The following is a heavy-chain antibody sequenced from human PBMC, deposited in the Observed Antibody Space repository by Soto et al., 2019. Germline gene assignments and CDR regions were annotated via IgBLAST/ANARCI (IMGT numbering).Heavy chain of an antibody. CDR1: GFTFSSYA. J-gene: IGHJ4*02. D-gene: IGHD2-15*01. V-gene: IGHV3-30*04. CDR2: ISYDGRNK. Sequence: QVQLVESGGGVVQPGRSLRLSCAASGFTFSSYAMHWVRQAPGKGLEWVAVISYDGRNKYYADSVKGRFTISRDNSKNTLYLQMNSLRAEDTAVYYCASGCSGGSCYVYWGQGTLVTVSS. CDR3: ASGCSGGSCYVY.